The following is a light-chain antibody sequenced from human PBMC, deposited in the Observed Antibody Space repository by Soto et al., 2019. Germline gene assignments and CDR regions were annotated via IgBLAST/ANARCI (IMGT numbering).Light chain of an antibody. CDR3: QESYSTPYT. CDR1: QSISSY. Sequence: DIQMTQSPSSLSASVGDRVTITCRASQSISSYLNWYQQKPGKAHKRLIYAASSLQSGVPSRLIGSGSGTDFTHTISRLQPEDVATYYCQESYSTPYTFGQGTELEIK. J-gene: IGKJ2*01. CDR2: AAS. V-gene: IGKV1-39*01.